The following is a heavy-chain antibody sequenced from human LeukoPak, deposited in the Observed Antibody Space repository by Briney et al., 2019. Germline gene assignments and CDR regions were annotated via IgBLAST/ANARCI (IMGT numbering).Heavy chain of an antibody. CDR3: AKYCSGGNCYSGLY. D-gene: IGHD2-15*01. Sequence: GGSLRLSCAASGFIFSNYAMTWVRQAPGKGLQWVSTITSGGNTYYADSGKGRFTISRDNSKNSLYLQMNSLRAEDTAVYYCAKYCSGGNCYSGLYWGQGTLVTVSS. V-gene: IGHV3-23*01. J-gene: IGHJ4*02. CDR2: ITSGGNT. CDR1: GFIFSNYA.